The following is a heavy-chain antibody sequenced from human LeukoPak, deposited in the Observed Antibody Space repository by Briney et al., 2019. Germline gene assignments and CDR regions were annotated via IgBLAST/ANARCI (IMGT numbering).Heavy chain of an antibody. V-gene: IGHV4-30-2*01. CDR1: GGSISSGGYY. Sequence: SETLSLTCTVSGGSISSGGYYWSWIRQPPGKGLEWIVYIYHSGSTYYNPSLKSRVTISVDRSKNQFSLKLSSVTAADTAVYYCASRDQLLSYDYWGQGTLVTVSS. D-gene: IGHD2-2*01. J-gene: IGHJ4*02. CDR2: IYHSGST. CDR3: ASRDQLLSYDY.